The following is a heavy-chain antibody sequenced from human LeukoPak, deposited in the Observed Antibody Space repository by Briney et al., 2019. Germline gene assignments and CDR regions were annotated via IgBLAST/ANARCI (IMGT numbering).Heavy chain of an antibody. Sequence: PSETLSLTCTVSGGSISSSNYYWGWIRQPPGKGLEWIGTIYYSGSAYYNPSLKSRVTISVDTSKNQFSLRLSSVTAADTAVYYCALSSWYGYVDYWCQGTLVTVSS. CDR2: IYYSGSA. CDR1: GGSISSSNYY. J-gene: IGHJ4*02. CDR3: ALSSWYGYVDY. V-gene: IGHV4-39*07. D-gene: IGHD6-13*01.